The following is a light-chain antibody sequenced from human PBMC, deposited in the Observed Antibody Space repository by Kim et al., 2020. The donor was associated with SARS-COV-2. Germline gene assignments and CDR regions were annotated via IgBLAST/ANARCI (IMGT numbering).Light chain of an antibody. J-gene: IGKJ2*03. CDR1: QSISNY. V-gene: IGKV1-39*01. CDR2: AAS. CDR3: QQSYKTPFS. Sequence: DIQMTQSPSSLSASVGDRVTITCRASQSISNYLNWYQQEPGKAPKLLIYAASSLQSGVSSRFSGSGSGTDFTLTIGSLQPEDFATYFCQQSYKTPFSFGQGTKLDI.